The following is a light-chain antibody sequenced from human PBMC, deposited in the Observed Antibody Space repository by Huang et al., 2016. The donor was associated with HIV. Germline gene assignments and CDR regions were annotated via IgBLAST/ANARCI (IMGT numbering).Light chain of an antibody. J-gene: IGKJ4*01. V-gene: IGKV3-11*01. Sequence: EIVLTQSPATLSLSPGERATLSCRASQSVSSYLAWYQQKPGQAPRLLIYTASNRATGIPARFSGSGSGTDFTLTISSLEPEDFAIYYCQQSSSWPPLIFGGGTKVEIK. CDR3: QQSSSWPPLI. CDR2: TAS. CDR1: QSVSSY.